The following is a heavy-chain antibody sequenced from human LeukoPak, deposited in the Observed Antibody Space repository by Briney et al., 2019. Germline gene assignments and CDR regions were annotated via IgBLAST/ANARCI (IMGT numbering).Heavy chain of an antibody. CDR2: IHTNTGNP. J-gene: IGHJ4*02. CDR1: GYTFTSYA. D-gene: IGHD3-10*01. Sequence: ASVKVSCKASGYTFTSYAMNWVRQAPGQGPEWMGWIHTNTGNPTYAQGFTGRFVFSLDTSVSTAYLQISSLKAEDTAVYYCAIPRESSGRHPPGHWGQGTLVTVSS. CDR3: AIPRESSGRHPPGH. V-gene: IGHV7-4-1*02.